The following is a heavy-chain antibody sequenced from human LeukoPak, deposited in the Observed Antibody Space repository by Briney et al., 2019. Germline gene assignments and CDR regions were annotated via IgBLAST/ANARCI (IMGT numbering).Heavy chain of an antibody. V-gene: IGHV3-43*02. Sequence: GGSLRLSCEASGFTFDDYAMHWVRQAPGKGLEWVSLISADDGTTYYAESVKGRFTISRDNSKNSLFLQMNSLRTEDTALYYCAKDGGNWNGFFDYWAREPWSPSPQ. CDR2: ISADDGTT. CDR1: GFTFDDYA. CDR3: AKDGGNWNGFFDY. J-gene: IGHJ4*02. D-gene: IGHD1-1*01.